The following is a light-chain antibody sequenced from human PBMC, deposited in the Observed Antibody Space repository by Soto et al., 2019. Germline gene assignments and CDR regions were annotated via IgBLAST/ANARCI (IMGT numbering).Light chain of an antibody. CDR1: RSNIGSAI. J-gene: IGLJ3*02. Sequence: QSVLTQPPSLSGTPGQTVTISCIGSRSNIGSAIVHWYQQIPGTAPKHLIYMNNQRPSGVPDRFSGSNSGTSASLVITGLRPEDEADYYCVAWDDNLSSRVFGGGTKLTVL. CDR3: VAWDDNLSSRV. V-gene: IGLV1-47*01. CDR2: MNN.